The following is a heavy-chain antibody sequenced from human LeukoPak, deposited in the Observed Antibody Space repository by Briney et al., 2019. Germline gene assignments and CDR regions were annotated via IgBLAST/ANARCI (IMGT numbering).Heavy chain of an antibody. J-gene: IGHJ6*03. CDR1: GGSISSYY. V-gene: IGHV4-59*01. CDR3: ARTTEGGYTYDYFYYYYMDV. CDR2: IYYSGST. D-gene: IGHD5-18*01. Sequence: SETLSLTCTVSGGSISSYYWSWIRQPPGKGLEWIGYIYYSGSTNYNPSLKSRVTISVDMSKNQFSLKLSSVTAADTPVYYCARTTEGGYTYDYFYYYYMDVWGKGTTVTISS.